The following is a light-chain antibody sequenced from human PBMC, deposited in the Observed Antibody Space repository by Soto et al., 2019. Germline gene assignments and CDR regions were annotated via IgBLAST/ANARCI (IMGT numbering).Light chain of an antibody. CDR2: DVR. J-gene: IGLJ3*02. CDR1: SSDVGGYDY. CDR3: SSYTTSSPWV. V-gene: IGLV2-14*01. Sequence: QSALTQPASVSGSPVQSITISCTVTSSDVGGYDYVSWYQQHPCKAPKLMIYDVRNRPSGVSNRFSGSKSGNTASLTIYVLQAEDEADYYFSSYTTSSPWVFGGGPQLTV.